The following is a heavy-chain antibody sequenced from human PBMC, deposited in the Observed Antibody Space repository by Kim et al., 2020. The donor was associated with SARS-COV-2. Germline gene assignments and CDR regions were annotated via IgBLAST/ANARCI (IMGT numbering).Heavy chain of an antibody. CDR2: ISSSSSYT. J-gene: IGHJ4*02. V-gene: IGHV3-11*03. CDR1: GFTFSDYY. D-gene: IGHD3-22*01. CDR3: ARSHSSGYPPLLVY. Sequence: GGSLRLSCAASGFTFSDYYMSWIRQAPGKGLEWVSYISSSSSYTNYADSVKGRFTISRDNAKNSLYLQMNSLRAEDTAVYYCARSHSSGYPPLLVYWGQGTLVTVSS.